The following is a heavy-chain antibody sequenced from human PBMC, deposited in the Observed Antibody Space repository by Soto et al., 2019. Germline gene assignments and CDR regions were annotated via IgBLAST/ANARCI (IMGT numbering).Heavy chain of an antibody. CDR2: INSDGSST. CDR3: ARAKGPSVWQWLSN. Sequence: PRLSCAASGFTFSSYWMHWVRQAPGKGLVWVSRINSDGSSTSYADSVKGRFTISRDNAKNTLYLQMNSLRAEDTAVYYCARAKGPSVWQWLSNWGQGTFVT. V-gene: IGHV3-74*01. D-gene: IGHD6-19*01. CDR1: GFTFSSYW. J-gene: IGHJ4*02.